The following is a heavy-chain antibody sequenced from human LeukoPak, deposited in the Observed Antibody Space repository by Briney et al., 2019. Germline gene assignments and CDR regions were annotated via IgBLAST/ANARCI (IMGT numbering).Heavy chain of an antibody. CDR1: GGSFSGYY. CDR2: SNPSGDT. J-gene: IGHJ4*02. V-gene: IGHV4-34*01. Sequence: SETLSLTCAVYGGSFSGYYWSWIRQPPGKGLEWNGESNPSGDTSYSPSLKSRVIISLDTSKNQFSLKLSSVTAADTAVYFCARGLIDGYNSHSLDYWGQGTLVTSPQ. D-gene: IGHD5-24*01. CDR3: ARGLIDGYNSHSLDY.